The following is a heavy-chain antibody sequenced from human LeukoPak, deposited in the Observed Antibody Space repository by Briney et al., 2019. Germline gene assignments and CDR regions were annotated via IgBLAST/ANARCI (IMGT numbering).Heavy chain of an antibody. Sequence: PGGSLRLSCAASGFTFGSYAMTWVRQAPGKGLEWVSAISGSGSATYYADSVKGRFTISRDNSKNTLYLQMNSLRAEDTAVYYCAKGPPYDTGATNFQHWGQGTLVTVSS. D-gene: IGHD1-26*01. CDR2: ISGSGSAT. CDR1: GFTFGSYA. V-gene: IGHV3-23*01. CDR3: AKGPPYDTGATNFQH. J-gene: IGHJ1*01.